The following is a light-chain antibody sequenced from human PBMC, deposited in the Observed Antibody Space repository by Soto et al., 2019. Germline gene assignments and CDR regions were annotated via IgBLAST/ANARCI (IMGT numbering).Light chain of an antibody. CDR1: QSVSRNF. J-gene: IGKJ3*01. V-gene: IGKV3D-20*02. CDR2: DTS. Sequence: EMVLTQSPDTLSLSPGERATLSCRASQSVSRNFLAWYQQKPGQAPRLLMYDTSSRASGIPDRFSGSGSVTDFTLTISRLEPEDFATYYCQQYNAYPFTFGPGTTVDI. CDR3: QQYNAYPFT.